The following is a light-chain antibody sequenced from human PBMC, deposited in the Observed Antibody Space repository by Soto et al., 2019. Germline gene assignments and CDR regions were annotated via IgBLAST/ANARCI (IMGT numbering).Light chain of an antibody. CDR2: GAS. CDR3: QQYGSSGT. Sequence: EIVITQSPATLSVSPGERATLSCRASQSVLSNLAWYQQKPGQAPRLLIYGASSRATGIPDRFSGSGSGTDFTLTISRLEPEDFAVYYCQQYGSSGTFGQGTKVDIK. CDR1: QSVLSN. V-gene: IGKV3-20*01. J-gene: IGKJ1*01.